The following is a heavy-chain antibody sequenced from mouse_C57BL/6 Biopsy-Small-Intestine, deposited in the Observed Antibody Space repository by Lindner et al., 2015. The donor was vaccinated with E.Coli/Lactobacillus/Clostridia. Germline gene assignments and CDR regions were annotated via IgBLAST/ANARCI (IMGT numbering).Heavy chain of an antibody. CDR2: INPNNGGT. J-gene: IGHJ2*01. V-gene: IGHV1-26*01. CDR3: ARNYGSGYYLDY. CDR1: GYTFTDYY. D-gene: IGHD1-1*01. Sequence: VQLQESGPELVKPGASVKISCKASGYTFTDYYMNWVKQSHGKSLEWIGEINPNNGGTSYNQKFKGKATLTVDKSSSTAYMEFRSLTSEDSAVYFCARNYGSGYYLDYWGQGTTLTVSS.